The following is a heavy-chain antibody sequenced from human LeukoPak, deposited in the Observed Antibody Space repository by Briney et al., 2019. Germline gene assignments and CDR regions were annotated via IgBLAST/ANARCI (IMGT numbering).Heavy chain of an antibody. CDR3: ARSYCSSTSCYRVFDY. V-gene: IGHV3-48*01. CDR1: GFTVSSNY. Sequence: GSLRLSCAASGFTVSSNYMSWVRQAPGKGLEWVSYISRSSSTIYYADSVKGRFTISRDNAKNSLYLQMNSLRAEDTAVYYCARSYCSSTSCYRVFDYWGQGTLVTVSS. D-gene: IGHD2-2*02. J-gene: IGHJ4*02. CDR2: ISRSSSTI.